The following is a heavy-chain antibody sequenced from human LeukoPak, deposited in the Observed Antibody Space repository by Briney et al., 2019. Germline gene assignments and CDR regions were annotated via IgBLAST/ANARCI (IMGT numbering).Heavy chain of an antibody. J-gene: IGHJ4*02. CDR1: GGSISSGGYY. CDR2: IYYSGST. D-gene: IGHD3-16*01. V-gene: IGHV4-31*03. Sequence: SQTLSLTCTVSGGSISSGGYYWSWIRQHPGKGLEWIGYIYYSGSTNYNPSLKSRVTISVDTSKNQFSLKLNSVTTADTAVYYCTRGAGWLIDYWGQGILVTVSS. CDR3: TRGAGWLIDY.